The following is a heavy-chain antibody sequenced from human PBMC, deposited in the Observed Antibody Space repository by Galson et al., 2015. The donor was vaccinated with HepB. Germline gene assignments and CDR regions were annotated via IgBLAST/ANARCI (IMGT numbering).Heavy chain of an antibody. D-gene: IGHD5-12*01. CDR1: GITFSDYY. CDR2: ISSSSAYA. Sequence: SLRLSCAASGITFSDYYMTWIRQAPGKGLEWVSYISSSSAYANYADSVKGRFTISRDNAKSSLYLQMNSLRVEDTAVYYCARGRGGHTGYDYFGYWGQGAPVTVSS. CDR3: ARGRGGHTGYDYFGY. J-gene: IGHJ4*02. V-gene: IGHV3-11*06.